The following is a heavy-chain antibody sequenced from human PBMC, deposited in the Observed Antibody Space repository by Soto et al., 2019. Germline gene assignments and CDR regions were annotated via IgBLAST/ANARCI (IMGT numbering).Heavy chain of an antibody. Sequence: PGGSLRLSXAASGFICSSYDMSWVRQAPGKGLEWVSTILVGGSTHYEDSVKGRFTISRDESKNTVYLQMHSLTAGDTAVYYCAKATATSGGAFDICGQGTMVTVSS. D-gene: IGHD1-1*01. V-gene: IGHV3-23*01. J-gene: IGHJ3*02. CDR1: GFICSSYD. CDR3: AKATATSGGAFDI. CDR2: ILVGGST.